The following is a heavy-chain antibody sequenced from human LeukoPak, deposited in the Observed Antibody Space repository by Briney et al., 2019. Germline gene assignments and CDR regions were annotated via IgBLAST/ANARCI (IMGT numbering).Heavy chain of an antibody. CDR1: GGSISNGGYS. CDR2: IYHSGST. Sequence: KPSQTLSLTCAVSGGSISNGGYSWSWIRQPPGKGLEWIGYIYHSGSTYYNPSLKSRVTISVDRSKNQFSLKLSSVTAADTAVYYCARSSGAFDIWGQGTMVTVSS. V-gene: IGHV4-30-2*01. CDR3: ARSSGAFDI. D-gene: IGHD1-26*01. J-gene: IGHJ3*02.